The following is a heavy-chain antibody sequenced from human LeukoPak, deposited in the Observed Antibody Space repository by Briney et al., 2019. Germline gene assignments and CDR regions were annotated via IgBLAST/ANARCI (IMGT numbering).Heavy chain of an antibody. CDR2: ISYDGSNK. CDR3: AKDLTIIRGVPIY. J-gene: IGHJ4*02. Sequence: GGSLRLSCAASGFTFSSYGMHWVRQAPGKGLEWVAVISYDGSNKYYADSVKGRFSISRDNSKNTLYMQMNSLRIEDTAVYYCAKDLTIIRGVPIYWGQGTLVTVSS. V-gene: IGHV3-30*18. CDR1: GFTFSSYG. D-gene: IGHD3-10*01.